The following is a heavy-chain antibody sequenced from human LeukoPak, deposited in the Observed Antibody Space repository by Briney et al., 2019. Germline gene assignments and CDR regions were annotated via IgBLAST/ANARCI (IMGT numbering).Heavy chain of an antibody. CDR1: GFTFSRYS. J-gene: IGHJ6*02. CDR2: ITTSSSYI. Sequence: GGSLRLSRATSGFTFSRYSINCVPEAPGKGLGWVSSITTSSSYIYYTDSVKGRFTISRDNAKNSLYLQMNNLSAEDTAVYYCARDREHGSGTYGYFSYYGRDVWGQGTTVTVSS. CDR3: ARDREHGSGTYGYFSYYGRDV. V-gene: IGHV3-21*06. D-gene: IGHD3-10*01.